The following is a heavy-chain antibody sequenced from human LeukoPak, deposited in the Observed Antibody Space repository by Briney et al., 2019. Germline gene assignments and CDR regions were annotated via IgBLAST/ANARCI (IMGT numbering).Heavy chain of an antibody. CDR3: ARRLSLRFDAFAV. D-gene: IGHD3-3*01. CDR1: GFTFSSAW. Sequence: GGSLRLSCAASGFTFSSAWIHWVRQAPGKGLVWVSHVKGDGSGTIYADSVKGRFTISRDNAKNSLYLEMNSLRAEDTALYFCARRLSLRFDAFAVWGPGTVVTVSS. CDR2: VKGDGSGT. V-gene: IGHV3-74*01. J-gene: IGHJ3*01.